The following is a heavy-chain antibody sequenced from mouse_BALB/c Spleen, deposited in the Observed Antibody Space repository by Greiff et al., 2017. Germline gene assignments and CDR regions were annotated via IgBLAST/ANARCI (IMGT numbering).Heavy chain of an antibody. D-gene: IGHD2-14*01. CDR3: ARTYYRYDTWFAY. J-gene: IGHJ3*01. CDR2: INPYNDGT. Sequence: VQLQQSGPELVNPGASVKMSCKASGYTFTSYVMHWVKQKPGQGLEWIGYINPYNDGTKYNEKFKGKATLTSDKSSSTAYMELSSLTSEDSAVYYCARTYYRYDTWFAYWGQGTLVTVSA. CDR1: GYTFTSYV. V-gene: IGHV1-14*01.